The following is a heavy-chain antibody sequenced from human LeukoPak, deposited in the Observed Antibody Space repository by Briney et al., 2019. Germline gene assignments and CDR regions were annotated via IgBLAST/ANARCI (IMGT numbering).Heavy chain of an antibody. J-gene: IGHJ4*02. CDR3: AGYDYVWGSFDY. Sequence: GGSLRLSCAASGFTLSRHWMTWVRQAPGKGLEWVANINQDGSAKYYVDSVKGRFTISRDNARNSLYLQMNSLRAEDTAVYYCAGYDYVWGSFDYWGQGTLVTVSS. CDR1: GFTLSRHW. CDR2: INQDGSAK. V-gene: IGHV3-7*01. D-gene: IGHD3-16*01.